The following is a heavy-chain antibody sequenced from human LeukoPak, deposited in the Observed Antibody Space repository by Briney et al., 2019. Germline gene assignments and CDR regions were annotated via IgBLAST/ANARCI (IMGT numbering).Heavy chain of an antibody. J-gene: IGHJ5*02. CDR2: IYHSGST. Sequence: KPSQTLSLTCTVSGGSISSGDYYWSWIRQPPGKGLEWIGYIYHSGSTYYNPSLKSRVTISVDRSKNQFSLKLSSVTAADTAVYYCARGALLAAAVGFDPWGQGTLVTVSS. V-gene: IGHV4-30-4*01. CDR1: GGSISSGDYY. CDR3: ARGALLAAAVGFDP. D-gene: IGHD6-13*01.